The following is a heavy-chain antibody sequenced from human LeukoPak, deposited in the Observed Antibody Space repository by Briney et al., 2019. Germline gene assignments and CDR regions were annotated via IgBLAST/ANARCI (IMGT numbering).Heavy chain of an antibody. CDR2: IYYSGST. V-gene: IGHV4-39*01. J-gene: IGHJ5*02. D-gene: IGHD2-2*01. CDR3: ARHLAPDRGDWFDP. CDR1: GGSISSSSYY. Sequence: PSETLSLTCTVSGGSISSSSYYWGWIRQPPGKGLEWIGSIYYSGSTYYNPSLKSRVTISVDTSKNRFSLKLSSVTAADTAVYYCARHLAPDRGDWFDPWGQGTLVTVSS.